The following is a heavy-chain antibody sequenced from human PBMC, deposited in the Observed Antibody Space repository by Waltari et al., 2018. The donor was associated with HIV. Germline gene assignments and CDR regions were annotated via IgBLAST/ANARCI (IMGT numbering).Heavy chain of an antibody. CDR3: ARDVGRKHGNHCSGATCQNYYYYYGMDV. D-gene: IGHD2-15*01. V-gene: IGHV4-59*01. CDR1: GGSISSYY. CDR2: IYYSGST. Sequence: QVQLQESGPGLVKPSETLSLTCTVSGGSISSYYWSWIRQPPGKGLEWIGYIYYSGSTNYNPSLKSRVTISVDTSKNQFSLKLSSVTAADTAVYYCARDVGRKHGNHCSGATCQNYYYYYGMDVWGQGTTVTVSS. J-gene: IGHJ6*02.